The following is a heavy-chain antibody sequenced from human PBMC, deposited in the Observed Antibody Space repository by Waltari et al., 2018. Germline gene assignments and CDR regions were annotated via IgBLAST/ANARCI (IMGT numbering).Heavy chain of an antibody. J-gene: IGHJ4*02. CDR3: ARGYGYCSGGSCYPRFDY. V-gene: IGHV1-69*01. CDR1: GGTFSSYA. D-gene: IGHD2-15*01. CDR2: ISPIFGTA. Sequence: QVQLVQSGAEVKKPGSSVKVSCKASGGTFSSYAISWVRQAPGQGLEWMGGISPIFGTANYAQKFQGRVTITADESTSTAYMELSSLRSEDTAVYYCARGYGYCSGGSCYPRFDYWGQGTLVTVSS.